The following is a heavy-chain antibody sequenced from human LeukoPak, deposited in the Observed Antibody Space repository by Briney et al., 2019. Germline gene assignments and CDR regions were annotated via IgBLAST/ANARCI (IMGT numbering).Heavy chain of an antibody. Sequence: GGSLRLSCAASGFTVSSNYMSWVPQAPGRGLGWVSVIYTGVSTSYADSVKGRFAISRDNSKNTLYLQMNSLRAEDTAVYYCARVRPHPIIDVWGKGTTVTVSS. CDR2: IYTGVST. CDR3: ARVRPHPIIDV. J-gene: IGHJ6*03. V-gene: IGHV3-53*01. CDR1: GFTVSSNY. D-gene: IGHD6-6*01.